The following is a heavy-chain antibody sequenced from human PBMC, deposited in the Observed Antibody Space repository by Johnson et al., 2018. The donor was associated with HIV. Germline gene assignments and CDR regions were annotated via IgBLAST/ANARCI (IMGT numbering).Heavy chain of an antibody. CDR3: AKDSDAFDI. CDR2: ISYDGSNK. Sequence: QVQLVESGGGVVQPGGSLRLSCAASGFTFSNYALHWVRQAPGKGLEWVAVISYDGSNKYYADSVKGRFTISRDNSKNTLYLQMNSLRAEDTAVYYCAKDSDAFDIWGQGTMVTVSS. CDR1: GFTFSNYA. J-gene: IGHJ3*02. V-gene: IGHV3-30*04.